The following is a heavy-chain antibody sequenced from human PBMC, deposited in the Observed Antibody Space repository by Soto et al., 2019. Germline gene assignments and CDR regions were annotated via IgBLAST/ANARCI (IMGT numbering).Heavy chain of an antibody. CDR3: AKASGDQWLLPLFDS. J-gene: IGHJ4*02. CDR1: GLIFSSYG. D-gene: IGHD3-22*01. V-gene: IGHV3-23*01. CDR2: ITNNGDST. Sequence: PGGSLRLSCVGSGLIFSSYGTSWVRQAPGKGLEWVSTITNNGDSTYYADSVKGRFTVSRDLSTLYLQMNSLRAEDTAVYYCAKASGDQWLLPLFDSWCQGTLVSVSS.